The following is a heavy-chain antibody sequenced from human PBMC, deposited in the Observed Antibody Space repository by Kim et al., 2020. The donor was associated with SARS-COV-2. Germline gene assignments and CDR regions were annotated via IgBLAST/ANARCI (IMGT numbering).Heavy chain of an antibody. CDR2: IYYSGST. CDR3: ARARSFKVLRYFDRAYYFDY. D-gene: IGHD3-9*01. V-gene: IGHV4-31*03. J-gene: IGHJ4*02. Sequence: SETLSLTCTVSGGSISSGGYYWSWIRQHPGKGLEWIGYIYYSGSTYYNPSLKSRVTISVDTSKNQFSLKLSSVTAADTAVYYCARARSFKVLRYFDRAYYFDYWGQGTLVTVSS. CDR1: GGSISSGGYY.